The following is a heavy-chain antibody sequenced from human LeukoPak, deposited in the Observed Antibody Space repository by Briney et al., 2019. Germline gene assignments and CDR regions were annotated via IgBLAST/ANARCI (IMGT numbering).Heavy chain of an antibody. Sequence: PSQTLSLTCTVSGDSISSGDYYWSWIRQPAGKGLEWIGRISSSGSTNYNPSLKSRVTISVDTSKNQFSLKLSSVTAADTAVYYCARGSTYYDFWSGYRAYYYYYYMDVWGKGTTVTVSS. J-gene: IGHJ6*03. V-gene: IGHV4-61*02. CDR3: ARGSTYYDFWSGYRAYYYYYYMDV. D-gene: IGHD3-3*01. CDR1: GDSISSGDYY. CDR2: ISSSGST.